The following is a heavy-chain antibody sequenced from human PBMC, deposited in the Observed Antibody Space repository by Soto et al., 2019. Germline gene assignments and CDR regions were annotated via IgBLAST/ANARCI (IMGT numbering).Heavy chain of an antibody. J-gene: IGHJ4*02. D-gene: IGHD3-16*01. CDR1: GGSFSGYY. CDR2: INHSGST. V-gene: IGHV4-34*01. Sequence: SETLSLTCAVYGGSFSGYYWSWIRQRPGKGLEWIGEINHSGSTNYNPSLKSRVTISVDTSKNQFSLKLSSVTAADTAVYYCARGRGWYDYIWGSSPADFDYWGQGPLVTVSP. CDR3: ARGRGWYDYIWGSSPADFDY.